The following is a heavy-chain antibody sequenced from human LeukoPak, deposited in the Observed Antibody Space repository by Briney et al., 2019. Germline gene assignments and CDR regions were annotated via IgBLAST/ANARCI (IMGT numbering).Heavy chain of an antibody. J-gene: IGHJ4*02. CDR3: ARGRITIFGVVTPHFDY. CDR1: GGSISNDY. V-gene: IGHV4-4*07. Sequence: SETLSLTCTVSGGSISNDYWSWIRQAAGKELEWIGRIYTRGSTNYNPSLKSRVTISLDKSKKQFSLNLNSVTAADTALYYCARGRITIFGVVTPHFDYWGQGTLVTVSS. CDR2: IYTRGST. D-gene: IGHD3-3*01.